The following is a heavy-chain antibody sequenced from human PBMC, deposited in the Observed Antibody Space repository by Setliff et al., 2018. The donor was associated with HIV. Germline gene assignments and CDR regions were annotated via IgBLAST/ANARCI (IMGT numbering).Heavy chain of an antibody. CDR2: ISAAGTI. CDR3: ARDEGRATGSWWDQSASWYLDY. V-gene: IGHV4-4*07. J-gene: IGHJ4*01. Sequence: PSETLSLTCTVSGGSICSYYWSWIRQPAGKRLEFIGRISAAGTINYNPSLRSRVTLSVDTSENQFSLTVNSVTAADTAMYFCARDEGRATGSWWDQSASWYLDYWGHGILVTVSS. CDR1: GGSICSYY. D-gene: IGHD6-13*01.